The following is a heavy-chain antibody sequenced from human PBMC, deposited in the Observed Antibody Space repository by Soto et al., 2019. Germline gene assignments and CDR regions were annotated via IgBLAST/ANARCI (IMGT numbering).Heavy chain of an antibody. Sequence: EVQLVESGGGLVQPGGSLRVSCAASGFTFSSYWMHWVRQAPGKGLVWVSRINSDGSSTSYADSVKGRFTISRDNAKNTLYLQMNSLRAEDTAIYYCARRGAVSGLHYWSQGTLVTVSS. J-gene: IGHJ4*02. CDR2: INSDGSST. D-gene: IGHD6-19*01. CDR3: ARRGAVSGLHY. CDR1: GFTFSSYW. V-gene: IGHV3-74*01.